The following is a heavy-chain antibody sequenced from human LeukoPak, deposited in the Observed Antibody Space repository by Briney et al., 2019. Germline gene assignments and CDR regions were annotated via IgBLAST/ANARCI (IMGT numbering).Heavy chain of an antibody. J-gene: IGHJ4*02. D-gene: IGHD6-13*01. V-gene: IGHV3-72*01. CDR2: TRNKANSYTT. CDR1: GFTFSNYA. Sequence: PGGSLRLSCAASGFTFSNYAMSWVRQAPGKGLEWVGRTRNKANSYTTEYAASVKGRFTISRDDSKNSLYLQMNSLKTEDTAVYYCARVRSSSYFDYWGQGTLVTVSS. CDR3: ARVRSSSYFDY.